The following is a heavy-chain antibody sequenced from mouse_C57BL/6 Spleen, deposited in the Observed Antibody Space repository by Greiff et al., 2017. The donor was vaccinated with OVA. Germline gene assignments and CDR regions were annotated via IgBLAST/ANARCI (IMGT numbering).Heavy chain of an antibody. J-gene: IGHJ2*01. D-gene: IGHD2-4*01. CDR1: GYAFSSSW. Sequence: VQLQQSGPELVKPGASVKISCTASGYAFSSSWMHWVKQRPGKGLEWIGRIYPEDGDTNYNGKFKGKATLTADKSSSTAYMQLSSLTSEDSAVYFCVRFPYDYRDYWGQGTTLTVSS. CDR2: IYPEDGDT. CDR3: VRFPYDYRDY. V-gene: IGHV1-82*01.